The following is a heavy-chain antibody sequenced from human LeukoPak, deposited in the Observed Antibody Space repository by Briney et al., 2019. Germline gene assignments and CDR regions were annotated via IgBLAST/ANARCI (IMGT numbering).Heavy chain of an antibody. CDR2: INPSGGST. Sequence: ASVKASCKTSGYTFTSYGISWVRQAPGQGLEWMGIINPSGGSTGYAQKFQDRVIMIRDTSTSTVYMELSSLRSEDTAVYYCARRYCSSTSCHNNRFDPWGQGTLVTVSS. V-gene: IGHV1-46*01. D-gene: IGHD2-2*02. CDR1: GYTFTSYG. CDR3: ARRYCSSTSCHNNRFDP. J-gene: IGHJ5*02.